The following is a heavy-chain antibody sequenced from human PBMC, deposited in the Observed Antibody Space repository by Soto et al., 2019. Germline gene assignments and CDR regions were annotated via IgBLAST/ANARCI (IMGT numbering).Heavy chain of an antibody. J-gene: IGHJ6*02. Sequence: GGSLRLSCAASGFTVSSKYMSWVRQAPGRGLEWISVIWSAGLIYYADSVRGRFTISRDISKNILYLEMTSLRADDTAVYYCAIDAPMDVWGQGTTVTVSS. CDR2: IWSAGLI. CDR1: GFTVSSKY. V-gene: IGHV3-53*01. CDR3: AIDAPMDV.